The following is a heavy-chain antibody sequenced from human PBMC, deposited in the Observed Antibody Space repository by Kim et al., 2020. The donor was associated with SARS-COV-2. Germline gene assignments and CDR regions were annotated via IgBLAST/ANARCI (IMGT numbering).Heavy chain of an antibody. V-gene: IGHV3-72*01. J-gene: IGHJ4*02. Sequence: SVKGRFTISRDHSKNSLYLQMNSLKTEDTAVYYCARVVSDGRYGNQFDYWGQGTLVTVSS. CDR3: ARVVSDGRYGNQFDY. D-gene: IGHD6-19*01.